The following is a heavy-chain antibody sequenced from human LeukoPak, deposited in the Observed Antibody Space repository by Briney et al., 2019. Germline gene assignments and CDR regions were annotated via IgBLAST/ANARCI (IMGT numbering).Heavy chain of an antibody. D-gene: IGHD2-21*02. J-gene: IGHJ4*02. CDR2: INPSGSTT. Sequence: GASVKVSCKASGYTFTSYYMFWVRQAPGQGPEWMGIINPSGSTTSYAQNFQGRVTMTRDTSTSTDYMELSSLRSEDTAVYYCARRSPAYCFGDCYLDYWGQGTLVTVSS. CDR1: GYTFTSYY. V-gene: IGHV1-46*01. CDR3: ARRSPAYCFGDCYLDY.